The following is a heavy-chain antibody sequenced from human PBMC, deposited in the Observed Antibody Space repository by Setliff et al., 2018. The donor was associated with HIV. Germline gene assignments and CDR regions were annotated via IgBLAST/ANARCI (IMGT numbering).Heavy chain of an antibody. D-gene: IGHD1-26*01. CDR3: ARDKWASGFDF. Sequence: GSLRLSCTASGFTFGDYAMSWVRQAPGKGLEWVSYISMSSHTSVIYSDSVKGRFTISRDNARNSFYLQMNSLGVDDTAVYFCARDKWASGFDFWGHGTLVTVSS. J-gene: IGHJ4*01. CDR1: GFTFGDYA. CDR2: ISMSSHTSV. V-gene: IGHV3-11*06.